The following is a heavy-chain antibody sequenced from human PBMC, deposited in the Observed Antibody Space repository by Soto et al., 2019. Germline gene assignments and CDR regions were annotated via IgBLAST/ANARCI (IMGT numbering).Heavy chain of an antibody. CDR1: GFTFSSYS. Sequence: GGSLRLSCAASGFTFSSYSMNWVRQAPGKGLEWVSSISSSSSYIYYADSVKGRFTISRDNAKNSLYLQMNSLRAEDTAVYYCASGRMTMVTTSADYWGQGTLVTVSS. D-gene: IGHD4-17*01. J-gene: IGHJ4*02. CDR2: ISSSSSYI. V-gene: IGHV3-21*01. CDR3: ASGRMTMVTTSADY.